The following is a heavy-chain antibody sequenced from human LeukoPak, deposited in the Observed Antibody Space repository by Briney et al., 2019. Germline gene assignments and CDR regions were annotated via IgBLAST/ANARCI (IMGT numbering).Heavy chain of an antibody. CDR1: RFTFSSYW. CDR2: INSDGSIT. V-gene: IGHV3-74*01. J-gene: IGHJ6*02. CDR3: ARDPNGSGSLYYYYGMDV. D-gene: IGHD3-10*01. Sequence: GGSLRLSCEASRFTFSSYWMYWVRQAPGKGLVWVSCINSDGSITRYADSVKGRFTISRDNAKNTLYLQMNSLRAEDTAVYYCARDPNGSGSLYYYYGMDVWGQGTTVTVSS.